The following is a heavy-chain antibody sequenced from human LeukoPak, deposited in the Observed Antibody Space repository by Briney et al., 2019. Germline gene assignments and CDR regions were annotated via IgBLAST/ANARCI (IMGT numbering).Heavy chain of an antibody. V-gene: IGHV4-39*01. Sequence: SETLSLTGTVSGGSISSSSYYWGWIRQPPGKGLGWIGSIYYSGSTYYNPSLKSRVTISVETSKTQFSLTLSSVPAADTAVYYCARPSGSYSRWFDPWGQGTLVTVSS. CDR3: ARPSGSYSRWFDP. J-gene: IGHJ5*02. CDR2: IYYSGST. D-gene: IGHD1-26*01. CDR1: GGSISSSSYY.